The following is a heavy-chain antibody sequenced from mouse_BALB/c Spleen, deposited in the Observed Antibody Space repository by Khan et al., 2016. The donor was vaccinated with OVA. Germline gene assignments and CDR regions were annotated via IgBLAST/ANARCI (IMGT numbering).Heavy chain of an antibody. D-gene: IGHD1-1*01. Sequence: EVQLVESGPGLVKPSQSLSLTCSVTGYSITSGYNWNWIRQFPGNKLEWMGYISYDGSFNYNPSLKNRISITRDTSKNQFFLKLNSVTTEDTATYYCTGDNFGNGYFDYWGQGTTLTVSS. CDR3: TGDNFGNGYFDY. CDR1: GYSITSGYN. V-gene: IGHV3-6*02. J-gene: IGHJ2*01. CDR2: ISYDGSF.